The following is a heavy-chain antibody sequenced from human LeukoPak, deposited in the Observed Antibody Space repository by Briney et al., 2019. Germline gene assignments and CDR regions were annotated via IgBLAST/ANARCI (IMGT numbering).Heavy chain of an antibody. D-gene: IGHD2-2*01. Sequence: SETLSLTCTVSGGSIDSYYWSWIRQPPGKGLEWIGYIYYTGSTEYHPSLKSRVTISLDTSKNQFSLKLTSVTAADTAVYYCARVYQSADYYFDYWGQGNLVSVSS. CDR2: IYYTGST. J-gene: IGHJ4*02. CDR1: GGSIDSYY. CDR3: ARVYQSADYYFDY. V-gene: IGHV4-59*01.